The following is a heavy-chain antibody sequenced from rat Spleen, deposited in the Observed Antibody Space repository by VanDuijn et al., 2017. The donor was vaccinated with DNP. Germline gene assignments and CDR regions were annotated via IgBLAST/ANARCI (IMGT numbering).Heavy chain of an antibody. J-gene: IGHJ3*01. Sequence: EVQLVESGGGLVQPGRSLKLSCAASGFTFNNYWMTWIRQVPGKGLEWVASINNDGGSTYYPDSVKGRFTVSRDNAKSTLYLQMDSLRSEDTATYYCARPARYNYGWFAYWGQGTLVTVSS. CDR3: ARPARYNYGWFAY. D-gene: IGHD1-5*01. V-gene: IGHV5-31*01. CDR1: GFTFNNYW. CDR2: INNDGGST.